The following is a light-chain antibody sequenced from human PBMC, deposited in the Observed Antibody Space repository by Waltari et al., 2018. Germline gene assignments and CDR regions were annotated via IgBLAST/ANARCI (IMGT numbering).Light chain of an antibody. J-gene: IGKJ1*01. CDR1: QSLLYTDGKTY. CDR2: EIS. V-gene: IGKV2D-29*01. Sequence: DIVMTQSPLSLPVTPGEPASISCKSSQSLLYTDGKTYFYWYLQKAGQPPQLLIYEISKRFSGVADRFSGSGSGTDFTLKISRVEAEDVGVYYCMQTKQFPWTLGQGTKVEVK. CDR3: MQTKQFPWT.